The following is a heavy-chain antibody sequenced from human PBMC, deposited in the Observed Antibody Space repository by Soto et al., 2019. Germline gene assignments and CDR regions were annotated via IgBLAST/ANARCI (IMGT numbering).Heavy chain of an antibody. CDR1: GFNFSSYW. CDR2: MNQDGSEK. D-gene: IGHD3-16*02. CDR3: ARGYRTFD. V-gene: IGHV3-7*01. Sequence: GGLRLSCTASGFNFSSYWMSWVRQTPGKGLEWVANMNQDGSEKYYVDSVKGRFAISRDNAKSSLYLQMNSLRAEDTAVYYCARGYRTFDWGQGTLVTVSS. J-gene: IGHJ4*02.